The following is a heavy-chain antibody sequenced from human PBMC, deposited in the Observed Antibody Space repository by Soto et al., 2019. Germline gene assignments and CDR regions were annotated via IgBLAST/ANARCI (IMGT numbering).Heavy chain of an antibody. J-gene: IGHJ6*02. D-gene: IGHD3-22*01. Sequence: GGSLRLSCVASGFTFNNAWMNWVRQAPGKGLEWVGRIKSKTSGGTTDYAAPVKGRFTISRDDSRNTLYLQMNSLKTEDTAVYYCARDWNHSHYYDPLRRLFGVLTSANMDVWGQGTTVTVSS. CDR3: ARDWNHSHYYDPLRRLFGVLTSANMDV. V-gene: IGHV3-15*07. CDR2: IKSKTSGGTT. CDR1: GFTFNNAW.